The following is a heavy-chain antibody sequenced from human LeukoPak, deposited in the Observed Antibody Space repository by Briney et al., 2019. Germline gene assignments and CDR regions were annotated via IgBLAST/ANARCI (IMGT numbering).Heavy chain of an antibody. J-gene: IGHJ4*02. CDR1: GGTFSSYA. Sequence: SAKVSCKASGGTFSSYAISWVRQAPGQGLEWMGGIIPIFGTANYAQKFQGRVTITADESTSTAYMELSSLRSEDTAVYYCARGGIAAAGQIDYWGRGTLVTVSS. V-gene: IGHV1-69*13. D-gene: IGHD6-13*01. CDR2: IIPIFGTA. CDR3: ARGGIAAAGQIDY.